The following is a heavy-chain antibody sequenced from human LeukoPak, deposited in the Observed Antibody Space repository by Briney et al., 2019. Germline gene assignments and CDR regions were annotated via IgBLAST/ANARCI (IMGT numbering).Heavy chain of an antibody. V-gene: IGHV4-4*09. CDR3: ARTYCSSTSCYRSFDY. D-gene: IGHD2-2*02. CDR2: ICTSGST. CDR1: GGSISSYY. Sequence: SETLSLTCTVSGGSISSYYWSWIRQPPGKGLEWIGYICTSGSTNYNPSLKSRVTISVDTSKNQFSLKLSSVTAADTAVYYCARTYCSSTSCYRSFDYWGQGTLVTVSS. J-gene: IGHJ4*02.